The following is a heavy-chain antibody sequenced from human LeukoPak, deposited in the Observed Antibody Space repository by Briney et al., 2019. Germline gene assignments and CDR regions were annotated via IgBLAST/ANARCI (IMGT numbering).Heavy chain of an antibody. Sequence: SETLSLTCAVYGGSFSGYYWSWIRQPPGKGLEWIGEINHSGSTNYNPSLKSRVTISVDTSKNQSSLKLSSVTAADTAVYYCARLDQYSSGWYAQTYYFDYWGQGTLVTVSS. CDR3: ARLDQYSSGWYAQTYYFDY. J-gene: IGHJ4*02. CDR1: GGSFSGYY. D-gene: IGHD6-19*01. CDR2: INHSGST. V-gene: IGHV4-34*01.